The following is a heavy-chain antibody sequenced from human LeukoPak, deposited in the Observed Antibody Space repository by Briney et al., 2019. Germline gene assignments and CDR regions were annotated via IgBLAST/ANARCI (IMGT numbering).Heavy chain of an antibody. Sequence: PSETLSLTCTVSGGSFSTYYWSWIRQPPGKGLEWIGYTYYTGTTNYNPSLKSRVTISVDTSKNQFSLNLSSVTAADTAVYYCARAGANGIEAAGSLRYWGQGTLVTVSS. V-gene: IGHV4-59*01. CDR3: ARAGANGIEAAGSLRY. J-gene: IGHJ4*02. CDR2: TYYTGTT. D-gene: IGHD6-13*01. CDR1: GGSFSTYY.